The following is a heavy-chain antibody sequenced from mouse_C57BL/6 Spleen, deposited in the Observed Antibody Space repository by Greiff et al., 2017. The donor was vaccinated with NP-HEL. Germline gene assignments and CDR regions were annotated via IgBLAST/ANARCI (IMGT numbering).Heavy chain of an antibody. CDR1: GYTFTSYW. V-gene: IGHV1-69*01. CDR2: IDPSDSYT. J-gene: IGHJ2*01. Sequence: VQLQQSGAELVMPGASVKLSSKASGYTFTSYWMHWVKQRPGQGLEWIGEIDPSDSYTNYNQKFKGKSTLTVDKSSSTAYMQLSSLPSEDSAVYYCARGYYGSSYYFDYWGQGTTLTVSS. CDR3: ARGYYGSSYYFDY. D-gene: IGHD1-1*01.